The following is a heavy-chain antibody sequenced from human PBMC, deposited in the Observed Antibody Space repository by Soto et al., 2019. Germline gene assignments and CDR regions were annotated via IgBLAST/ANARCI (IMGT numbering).Heavy chain of an antibody. Sequence: PGGSMRLSCAASGFTFSTYAMSWVRQAPGKGPVWVSRINSDGSTIIYADSVKGRFTISRDNAKNTLHLQMNSLRGEDTALYYCARDRGSPDAFDIWGQGTMVTVSS. CDR1: GFTFSTYA. J-gene: IGHJ3*02. D-gene: IGHD2-15*01. CDR2: INSDGSTI. CDR3: ARDRGSPDAFDI. V-gene: IGHV3-74*01.